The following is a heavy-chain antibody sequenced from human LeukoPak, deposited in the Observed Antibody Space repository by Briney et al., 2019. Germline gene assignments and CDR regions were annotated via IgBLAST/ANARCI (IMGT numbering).Heavy chain of an antibody. Sequence: GRSLRLSCAASGFTFSSYAMHWVRQAPGKGLEWVAVISYDGSNKYYADSVKGRFTISRDNSRNTLYLQVNSLRAEDTAVYYCAKRPTTVSGTGYFFDYWGLGTLVTVSS. CDR3: AKRPTTVSGTGYFFDY. V-gene: IGHV3-30-3*02. CDR2: ISYDGSNK. J-gene: IGHJ4*02. D-gene: IGHD6-19*01. CDR1: GFTFSSYA.